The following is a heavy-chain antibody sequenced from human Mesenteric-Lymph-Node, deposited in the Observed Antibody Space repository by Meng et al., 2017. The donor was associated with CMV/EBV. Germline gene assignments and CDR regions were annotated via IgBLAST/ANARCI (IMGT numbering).Heavy chain of an antibody. J-gene: IGHJ3*02. CDR1: GGSFSGYY. CDR3: ARATIYDPRVHDAFDI. Sequence: SETLSLTCAVYGGSFSGYYWSWIRQPPGKGLEWIGEINHSGSTNYNPSLKSRVTISVDTSKNQFSLKLSSVTAADTAVYYCARATIYDPRVHDAFDIWGQGTMVTVSS. D-gene: IGHD3-22*01. CDR2: INHSGST. V-gene: IGHV4-34*01.